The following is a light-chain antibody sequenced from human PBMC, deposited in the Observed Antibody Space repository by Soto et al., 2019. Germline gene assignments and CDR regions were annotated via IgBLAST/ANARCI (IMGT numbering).Light chain of an antibody. CDR2: AAS. CDR3: QHIHSIPIT. J-gene: IGKJ5*01. CDR1: QSISSY. Sequence: DIQMTQSPATLSASVGDRVTITCRASQSISSYLNWYQQKPGKAPKLLIYAASSLQSGVPSRFSGSGSGTHFILTISSLQPEDFATYYCQHIHSIPITFGQGTRLEI. V-gene: IGKV1-39*01.